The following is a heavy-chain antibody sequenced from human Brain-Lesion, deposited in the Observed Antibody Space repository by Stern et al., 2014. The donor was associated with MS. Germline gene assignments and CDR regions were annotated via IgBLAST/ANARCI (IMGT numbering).Heavy chain of an antibody. CDR2: IYASGTT. V-gene: IGHV3-53*04. CDR1: GFTVVNEY. Sequence: EVQLVQSGGGLVQPGGSLRLSCAASGFTVVNEYMSWVRQAPGNGPEGVSLIYASGTTAYADSVKGRFIISRHNSENTLSLQMNSLRPEDTAVYYCAREGGDDDDYYGLDVWGPGTTVTVS. D-gene: IGHD5-12*01. CDR3: AREGGDDDDYYGLDV. J-gene: IGHJ6*02.